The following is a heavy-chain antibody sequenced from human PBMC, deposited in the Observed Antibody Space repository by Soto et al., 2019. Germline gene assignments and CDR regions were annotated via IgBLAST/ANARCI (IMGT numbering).Heavy chain of an antibody. CDR3: ARLQLGGDRMLNWFDP. Sequence: QVQVVQSGPELKKPGASVKVSCKAQGYIFTKYGIGWVRQAPGHGLEWMGLSNVYNGDRKVAQKCQDRVSMTTDTATDTAYMELKSLRSGDTAVYYCARLQLGGDRMLNWFDPWGQGTLVTVSS. CDR1: GYIFTKYG. J-gene: IGHJ5*02. V-gene: IGHV1-18*01. D-gene: IGHD2-21*02. CDR2: SNVYNGDR.